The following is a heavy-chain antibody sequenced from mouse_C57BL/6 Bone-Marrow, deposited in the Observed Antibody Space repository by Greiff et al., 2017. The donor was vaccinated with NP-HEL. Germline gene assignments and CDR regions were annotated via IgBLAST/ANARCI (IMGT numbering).Heavy chain of an antibody. CDR3: ARSTMVTTTGYYFGY. J-gene: IGHJ2*01. Sequence: EVKLVESGGGLVKPGGSLKLSCAASGFTFSDYGMHWVRQAPEKGLEWVAYISSGSSTIYYADTVTGRFTISRDNAKNTLFLQMTSLRSEDTAMYYCARSTMVTTTGYYFGYWGQGTTLTVSS. V-gene: IGHV5-17*01. D-gene: IGHD2-2*01. CDR1: GFTFSDYG. CDR2: ISSGSSTI.